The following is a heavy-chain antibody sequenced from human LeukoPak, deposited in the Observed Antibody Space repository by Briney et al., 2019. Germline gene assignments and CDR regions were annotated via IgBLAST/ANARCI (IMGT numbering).Heavy chain of an antibody. CDR1: GFTFSDYY. V-gene: IGHV3-11*04. CDR3: ASLSRPKYFDN. CDR2: ISSSGSTI. J-gene: IGHJ4*02. Sequence: GGSLRLSCAASGFTFSDYYMSWIRQAPGKGLEWVSYISSSGSTIYYADSVKGRFTISRDNAKNSLYPQMNSLRAEDTAVYYCASLSRPKYFDNWGQGTLVTVSS.